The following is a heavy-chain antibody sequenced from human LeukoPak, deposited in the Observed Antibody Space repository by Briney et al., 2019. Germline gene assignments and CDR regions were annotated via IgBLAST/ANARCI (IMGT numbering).Heavy chain of an antibody. V-gene: IGHV3-66*01. CDR3: AAKGNGYTGIYVFAH. J-gene: IGHJ4*02. CDR2: LYASGIT. CDR1: GFTFSDYS. Sequence: GGSLRLSCTTSGFTFSDYSMNWVRQAPGKGLEWVSVLYASGITKYADFVKGRFSISRDTSDNTLNLQMNGLGAEDSAVYYCAAKGNGYTGIYVFAHWGQGTRVTVSA. D-gene: IGHD1-26*01.